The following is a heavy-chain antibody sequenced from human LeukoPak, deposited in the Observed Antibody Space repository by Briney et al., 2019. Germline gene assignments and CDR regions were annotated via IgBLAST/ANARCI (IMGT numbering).Heavy chain of an antibody. Sequence: SETLSLTCAVFGGSFSGYYWSWIRQPPDKGLEWIGEINPSGSTNYNPSLKTRVTISTDTSKNHFSLNLNSVTAADTGVYYCVRGSRVYCGGDCYYYWGQGTLVTVSS. D-gene: IGHD2-21*02. CDR1: GGSFSGYY. J-gene: IGHJ4*02. CDR3: VRGSRVYCGGDCYYY. V-gene: IGHV4-34*01. CDR2: INPSGST.